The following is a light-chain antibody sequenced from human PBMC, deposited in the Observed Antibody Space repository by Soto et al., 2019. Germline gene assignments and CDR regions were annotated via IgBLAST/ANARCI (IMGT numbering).Light chain of an antibody. V-gene: IGKV3D-20*02. Sequence: EIVWPQFPGTLSLSPGERATLSCRASQSVSSGYLAWYQQKPGQAPRLLIYGASNRATGIPDRFSGSGSGTDFTLTISSLEPEDFAVYYCQQRLNWITFGQGTRLAI. CDR3: QQRLNWIT. CDR1: QSVSSGY. J-gene: IGKJ5*01. CDR2: GAS.